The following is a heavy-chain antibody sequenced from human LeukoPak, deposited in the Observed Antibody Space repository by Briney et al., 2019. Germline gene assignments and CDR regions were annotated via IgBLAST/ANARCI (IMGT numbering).Heavy chain of an antibody. V-gene: IGHV3-21*01. CDR3: ARVFKRGAKVRWFDP. CDR2: ISSSSRYI. Sequence: GGSLRLSCAASGFTFSNYSMNWVRQAPGKGLEWVSSISSSSRYINFADSMKGRFTISRDNAKNSLYLQMNSLRAEDTAVYYCARVFKRGAKVRWFDPWGQGTLVTVSS. D-gene: IGHD3-10*01. CDR1: GFTFSNYS. J-gene: IGHJ5*02.